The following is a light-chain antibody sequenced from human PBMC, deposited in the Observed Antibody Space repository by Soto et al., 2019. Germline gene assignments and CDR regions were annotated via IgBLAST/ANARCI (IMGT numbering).Light chain of an antibody. V-gene: IGKV3D-15*01. CDR1: QSVNIH. CDR3: QQYNKWPRT. CDR2: GAS. Sequence: EIVMTQSPATLSLYPWEIATLSCRASQSVNIHLAWYQQKPGQAPRLLIYGASARATGIPAKFSGSGSGTEFTLTISSLQSEDFAVYYCQQYNKWPRTFGQGTKVDIK. J-gene: IGKJ1*01.